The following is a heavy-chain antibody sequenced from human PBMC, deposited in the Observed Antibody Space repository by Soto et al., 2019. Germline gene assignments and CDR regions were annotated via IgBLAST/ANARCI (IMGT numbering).Heavy chain of an antibody. CDR2: ISGSGGST. V-gene: IGHV3-23*01. CDR3: AKARGIWFGEFNDAFDI. CDR1: GFTLSSYA. J-gene: IGHJ3*02. Sequence: GGSLRLSCAASGFTLSSYAMSWVRQAPGKGLEWVSAISGSGGSTYYADSVKGRFTISRDNSKNTLYLQMNSLRAEDTAVYYCAKARGIWFGEFNDAFDIWGQGTMVTVSS. D-gene: IGHD3-10*01.